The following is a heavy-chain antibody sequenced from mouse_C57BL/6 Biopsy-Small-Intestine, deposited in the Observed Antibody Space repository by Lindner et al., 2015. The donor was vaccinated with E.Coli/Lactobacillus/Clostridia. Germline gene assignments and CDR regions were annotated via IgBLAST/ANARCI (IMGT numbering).Heavy chain of an antibody. CDR3: ARELAVARKTFDY. CDR2: IFPSGGGT. Sequence: SVKVSCKASGYTVTNYYMHWVRQAPGQGLEWMGAIFPSGGGTKCAQKFQGRVTMPRDTSTSTVYMELSSLRSEDTAVYYCARELAVARKTFDYWGQGTLVTVSS. D-gene: IGHD1-1*01. CDR1: GYTVTNYY. V-gene: IGHV1-55*01. J-gene: IGHJ4*01.